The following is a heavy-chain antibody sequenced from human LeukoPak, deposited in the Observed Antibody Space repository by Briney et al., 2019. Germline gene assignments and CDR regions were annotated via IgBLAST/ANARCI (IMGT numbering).Heavy chain of an antibody. Sequence: SETLSLTCTVSGGSINNYYWSWVRQPPGAGLEWLAYIYYTGSTNYNPSLKSRVTMSVDTSKNQFSLKLSSVTAADTAVYYCARGGNWFDPWGQGTLVTVSS. CDR2: IYYTGST. J-gene: IGHJ5*02. V-gene: IGHV4-59*12. CDR1: GGSINNYY. CDR3: ARGGNWFDP.